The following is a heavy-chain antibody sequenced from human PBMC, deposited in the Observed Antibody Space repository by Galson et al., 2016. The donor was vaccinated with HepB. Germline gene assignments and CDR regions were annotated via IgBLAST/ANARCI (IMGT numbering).Heavy chain of an antibody. CDR3: ARALQYCGGNSCPVGY. J-gene: IGHJ4*02. CDR1: GYTFTSFG. V-gene: IGHV1-18*01. CDR2: ISSYSDKT. D-gene: IGHD2-21*01. Sequence: SVKVSCKASGYTFTSFGISWVRQAPGQGLEWMGWISSYSDKTNYAQKFQDRFTMTIDTSTATAYMELRSLGSDDAAVYYCARALQYCGGNSCPVGYWGPGTLVTVSS.